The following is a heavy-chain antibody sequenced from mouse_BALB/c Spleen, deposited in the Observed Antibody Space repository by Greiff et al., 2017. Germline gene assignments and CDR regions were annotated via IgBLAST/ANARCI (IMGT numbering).Heavy chain of an antibody. Sequence: EVKVEESGPSLVKPSQTLSLTCSVTGDSITSGYWNWIRKFPGNKLEYMGYISYSGSTYYNPSLKSRISITRDTSKNQYYLQLNSVTTEDTATYYCARGDYDPWFAYWGQGTLVTVSA. CDR1: GDSITSGY. J-gene: IGHJ3*01. CDR2: ISYSGST. V-gene: IGHV3-8*02. CDR3: ARGDYDPWFAY. D-gene: IGHD2-4*01.